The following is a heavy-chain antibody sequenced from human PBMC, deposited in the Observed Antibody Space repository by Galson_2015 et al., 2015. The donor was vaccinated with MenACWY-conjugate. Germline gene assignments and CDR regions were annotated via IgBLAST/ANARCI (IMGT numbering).Heavy chain of an antibody. CDR1: GFTFSTYN. D-gene: IGHD1-1*01. Sequence: SLRLSCAASGFTFSTYNINWVRQAPGKGLEWVSSISGLGKNMNYADAVRGRFTVSRDNAQNSVHLQMNGLRVEDTAVYYYARIYHQLRHFAADYDYYMDDWGKGTTVTV. CDR2: ISGLGKNM. V-gene: IGHV3-21*03. J-gene: IGHJ6*03. CDR3: ARIYHQLRHFAADYDYYMDD.